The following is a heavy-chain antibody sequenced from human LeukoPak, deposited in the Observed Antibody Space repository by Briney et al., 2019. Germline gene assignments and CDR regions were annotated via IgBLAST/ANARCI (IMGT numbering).Heavy chain of an antibody. CDR1: GGSISSYY. D-gene: IGHD6-13*01. Sequence: SETLSLTCTVSGGSISSYYWSWIRQPPGKGLEWIGYIYYSGSTNYNPSLKSRVTISVDTSKNQLSLKLSSVTAADTAVYYCASMDSSSWYEYWGQGTLVTVSS. CDR3: ASMDSSSWYEY. CDR2: IYYSGST. V-gene: IGHV4-59*01. J-gene: IGHJ4*02.